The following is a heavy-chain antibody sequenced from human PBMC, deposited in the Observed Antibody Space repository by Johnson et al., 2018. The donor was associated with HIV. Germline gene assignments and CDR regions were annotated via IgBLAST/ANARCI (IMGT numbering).Heavy chain of an antibody. CDR1: GFSFSTYW. CDR2: IDTEGSGT. Sequence: VQLVESGGRLVQPGGSLRLSCAASGFSFSTYWMHWVRRVPGKGLVWVSRIDTEGSGTTYADSVKGRPTISRDNSKNTLYLEMNSLRAEDTAVYYCAKDYFGITIFPYAFDIWGQGTMVTVSS. J-gene: IGHJ3*02. D-gene: IGHD3-3*01. CDR3: AKDYFGITIFPYAFDI. V-gene: IGHV3-74*03.